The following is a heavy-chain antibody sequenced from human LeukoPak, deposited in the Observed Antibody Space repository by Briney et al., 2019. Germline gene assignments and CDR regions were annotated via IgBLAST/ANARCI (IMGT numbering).Heavy chain of an antibody. V-gene: IGHV4-59*01. Sequence: SETLSLTCTVSGGSISSYYWSWIRQPPGKGLEWIGYIYYSGSTNYNPSLKSRVTISVDTSKNQFSLKLSSVTAADTAVYYCARGGDWNYAIDYWGQGTLVTVSS. CDR1: GGSISSYY. CDR2: IYYSGST. D-gene: IGHD1-7*01. CDR3: ARGGDWNYAIDY. J-gene: IGHJ4*02.